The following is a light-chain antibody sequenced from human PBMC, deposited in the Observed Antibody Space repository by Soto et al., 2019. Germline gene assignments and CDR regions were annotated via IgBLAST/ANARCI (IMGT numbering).Light chain of an antibody. Sequence: EILLTQSPDTLSLSSGERATLSCRAAQSVGTRLAWYQHKTGQAPRLLISGASSRATGIPDRFTGSGSETSFTLTISRLEPEDFALYYCQHYQSGHPITFGQGTRLEI. CDR1: QSVGTR. CDR3: QHYQSGHPIT. CDR2: GAS. J-gene: IGKJ5*01. V-gene: IGKV3-20*01.